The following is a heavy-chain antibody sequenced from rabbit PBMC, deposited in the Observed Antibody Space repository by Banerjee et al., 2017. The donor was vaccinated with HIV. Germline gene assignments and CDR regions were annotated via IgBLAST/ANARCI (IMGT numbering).Heavy chain of an antibody. CDR3: AKTRGGSRYYTRYFVL. D-gene: IGHD8-1*01. J-gene: IGHJ4*01. Sequence: QLVESGGGLVTPGGSLTLSCKASGFDFNSYYMSWVRQAPGKGLEWIGTIHVPRRRTYYASWVNGRFSISRENTQNTVSLQMNSLTAADTATYFCAKTRGGSRYYTRYFVLWGPGTLVTVS. V-gene: IGHV1S7*01. CDR2: IHVPRRRT. CDR1: GFDFNSYY.